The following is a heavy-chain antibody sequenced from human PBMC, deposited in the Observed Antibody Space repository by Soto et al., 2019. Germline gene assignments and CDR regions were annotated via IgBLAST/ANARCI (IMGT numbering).Heavy chain of an antibody. D-gene: IGHD6-19*01. Sequence: EVQLLESGGGLVQPGGSLRLSCTASGFTFSSSAMNWVRQAPGKGLEWVSVISGSGGSTYYADSVKGRFTISRDNSKNKLYLQMNSLIAEDTAVYYCASRTSGWYFDYWGQGTLVTVSS. J-gene: IGHJ4*02. V-gene: IGHV3-23*01. CDR2: ISGSGGST. CDR3: ASRTSGWYFDY. CDR1: GFTFSSSA.